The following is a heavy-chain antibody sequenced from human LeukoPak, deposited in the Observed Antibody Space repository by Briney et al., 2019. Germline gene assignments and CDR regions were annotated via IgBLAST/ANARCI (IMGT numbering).Heavy chain of an antibody. J-gene: IGHJ4*02. D-gene: IGHD2-15*01. CDR3: ARVGSRDTFPFDY. V-gene: IGHV4-31*03. CDR1: GASITSGTYS. CDR2: IYYTGTT. Sequence: PSQTLSLTCTVSGASITSGTYSGRWIRQHPGKGLEWIGYIYYTGTTDYNPSLKSRLTISRDTSKNQFSLSLSSVTVEDTAVFYCARVGSRDTFPFDYWGQGSLVTVSS.